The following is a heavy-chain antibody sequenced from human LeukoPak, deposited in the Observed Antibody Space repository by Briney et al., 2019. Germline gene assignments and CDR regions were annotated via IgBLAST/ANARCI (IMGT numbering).Heavy chain of an antibody. CDR3: AKDIVSGWSYPYYFDY. CDR2: ISSSGSTI. CDR1: GFTFSDYY. D-gene: IGHD6-19*01. Sequence: GGSLRLSCAASGFTFSDYYMSWIRQAPGKGLEWVSYISSSGSTIYHADSVKGRFTISRDNSKNTLYLQMNSLRAEDTAVYYCAKDIVSGWSYPYYFDYWGQGTLVTVSS. V-gene: IGHV3-11*01. J-gene: IGHJ4*02.